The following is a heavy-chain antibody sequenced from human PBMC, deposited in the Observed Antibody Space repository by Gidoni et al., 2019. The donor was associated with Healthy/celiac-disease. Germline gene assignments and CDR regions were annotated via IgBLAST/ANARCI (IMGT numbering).Heavy chain of an antibody. J-gene: IGHJ2*01. V-gene: IGHV4-34*01. Sequence: QVQLQQWGAGLLKPSETLSLTCAVYGGSFSGYYWSWIRQPPGKGLEWIGEINHSGSTNYNPSLKSLVTISVDTSKNQFSLKLSSVTAADTAVYYCASGAVPAANGRYFDLWGRGTLVTVSS. D-gene: IGHD2-2*01. CDR2: INHSGST. CDR1: GGSFSGYY. CDR3: ASGAVPAANGRYFDL.